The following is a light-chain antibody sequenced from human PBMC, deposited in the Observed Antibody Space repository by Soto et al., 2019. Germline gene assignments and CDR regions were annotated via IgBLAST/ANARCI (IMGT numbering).Light chain of an antibody. CDR2: GAS. Sequence: EIVLTQSPGTLSLSPGERATLPCGASQSVSNYLAWYQRKPGQAPRLLIYGASSRATGIPDRFSGSGSGTDFTLTISRLEPEDFAVYYCHQYGGSPQTFGQGTKV. V-gene: IGKV3-20*01. J-gene: IGKJ1*01. CDR1: QSVSNY. CDR3: HQYGGSPQT.